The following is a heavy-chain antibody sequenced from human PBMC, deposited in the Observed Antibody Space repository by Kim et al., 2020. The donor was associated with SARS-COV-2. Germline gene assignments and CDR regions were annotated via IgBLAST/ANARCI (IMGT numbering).Heavy chain of an antibody. Sequence: GGSLRLSCAASGFTFSSYAMSWVRQAPGKVLEWVSDISGSGGSTYYADSVKGRLTIFRDNSKNTLYLQMNSLRAEDTAVYYCAKFYARYAFDIWGQGTMVTVSS. CDR2: ISGSGGST. J-gene: IGHJ3*02. CDR3: AKFYARYAFDI. D-gene: IGHD4-17*01. V-gene: IGHV3-23*01. CDR1: GFTFSSYA.